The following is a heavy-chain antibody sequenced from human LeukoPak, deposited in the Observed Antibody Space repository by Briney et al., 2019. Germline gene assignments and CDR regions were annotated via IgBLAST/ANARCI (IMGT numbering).Heavy chain of an antibody. CDR3: ARGYGVPAAINYYYYMDV. CDR1: GGTFSSYA. D-gene: IGHD2-2*02. J-gene: IGHJ6*03. CDR2: IIPIFGTA. V-gene: IGHV1-69*05. Sequence: GASVKVSCKASGGTFSSYAISWVRQAPGQGLEWMGGIIPIFGTANYAQKFQGRVTITTDESTSTAYMELSSLRSEDTAVYYCARGYGVPAAINYYYYMDVWGKGTMVTVSS.